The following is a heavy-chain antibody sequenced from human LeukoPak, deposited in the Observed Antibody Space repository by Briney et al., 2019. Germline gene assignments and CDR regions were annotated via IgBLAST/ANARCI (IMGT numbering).Heavy chain of an antibody. CDR3: AGGPYYGTGSRPGYMSY. Sequence: GGSLRLSCAASGFSVNNNYMNWVRQSPGKGLEWVSYIDTFGITYYADSVTGRFTISRDSSTNTLYLQMNSLRADDTVVYYCAGGPYYGTGSRPGYMSYWGLGTLVTVSS. CDR2: IDTFGIT. V-gene: IGHV3-53*01. D-gene: IGHD3-10*01. CDR1: GFSVNNNY. J-gene: IGHJ4*02.